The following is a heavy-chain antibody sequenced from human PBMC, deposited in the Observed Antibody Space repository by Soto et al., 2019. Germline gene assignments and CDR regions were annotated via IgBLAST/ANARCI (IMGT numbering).Heavy chain of an antibody. D-gene: IGHD1-26*01. CDR1: GFTVSSNY. J-gene: IGHJ6*02. Sequence: PGGSLRLSCAASGFTVSSNYMSWVRQAPGKGLEWVSVIYSGGSTYYADSVKGRFTISRDNSKNTLYLQMNSLRAEDTAVYYCARDGPFSYSGSYDLDYYYGMDVWGQGTTVTVSS. CDR3: ARDGPFSYSGSYDLDYYYGMDV. V-gene: IGHV3-53*01. CDR2: IYSGGST.